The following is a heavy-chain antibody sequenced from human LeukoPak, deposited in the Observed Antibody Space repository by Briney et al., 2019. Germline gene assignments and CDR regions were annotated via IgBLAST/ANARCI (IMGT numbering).Heavy chain of an antibody. V-gene: IGHV3-23*01. CDR3: VKFERKGIAVAGPYYFDY. CDR1: GFTFSSYA. Sequence: GGSLRLSCAASGFTFSSYAMSWVRQAPGKGLEWVSAISGSGGSTYYADSVKGRFTISRDNSKNTLYLQMNSLRAEDTAVYYCVKFERKGIAVAGPYYFDYWGQGTLVTVSS. D-gene: IGHD6-19*01. J-gene: IGHJ4*02. CDR2: ISGSGGST.